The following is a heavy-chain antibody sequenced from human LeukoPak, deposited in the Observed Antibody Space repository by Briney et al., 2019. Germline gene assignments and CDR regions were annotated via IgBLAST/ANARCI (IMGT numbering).Heavy chain of an antibody. Sequence: SGGSLGLSCAASGFTFSSYSMTWVRQAPGKGLEWVSYISSSSSTIYYTDSVKGRFTISRDNAKNSLYLQMDSLRDEDTAVYYCATNQGLNYWGQGTLVTVSS. CDR1: GFTFSSYS. D-gene: IGHD1-14*01. J-gene: IGHJ4*02. CDR2: ISSSSSTI. CDR3: ATNQGLNY. V-gene: IGHV3-48*02.